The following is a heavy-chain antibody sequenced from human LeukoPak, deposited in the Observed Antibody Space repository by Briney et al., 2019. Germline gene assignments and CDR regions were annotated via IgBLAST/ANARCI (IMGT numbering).Heavy chain of an antibody. CDR2: ISYSGST. J-gene: IGHJ5*02. Sequence: PSETLSLTCTVSGGSISSSSYYWGWIRQPPGKGLEWIGTISYSGSTYYNPSLESRVTISVDTSTNQFSLKLSSVTAADTAVYYCAGRTHGPRGDWFDPWGQGTLVTVSS. CDR1: GGSISSSSYY. CDR3: AGRTHGPRGDWFDP. V-gene: IGHV4-39*01.